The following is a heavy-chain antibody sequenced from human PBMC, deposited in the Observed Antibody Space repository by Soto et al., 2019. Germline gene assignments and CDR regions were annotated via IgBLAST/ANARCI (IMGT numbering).Heavy chain of an antibody. J-gene: IGHJ4*02. CDR3: AKGTEMATILLWFDY. D-gene: IGHD5-12*01. Sequence: GGSLRLSCAASGFTFSSYGMHWVRQAPGKGLEWVAVISYDGSNKYYADSVKGRFTISRDNSKNTLYLQMNSLRAEDTAVYYCAKGTEMATILLWFDYWGQGTLVTVSS. CDR2: ISYDGSNK. CDR1: GFTFSSYG. V-gene: IGHV3-30*18.